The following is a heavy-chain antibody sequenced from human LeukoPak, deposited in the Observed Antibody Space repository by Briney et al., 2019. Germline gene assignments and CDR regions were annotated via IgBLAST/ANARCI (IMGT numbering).Heavy chain of an antibody. CDR3: ARGDAAMNLVRN. CDR2: IYYRGST. CDR1: GFTVSSNY. D-gene: IGHD5-18*01. Sequence: GSLRLSCAASGFTVSSNYMSWVRQAPGKGLEWIGYIYYRGSTNYNPSLKSRVTISVDTSKNQFSLKLRSVTAADTAVYYCARGDAAMNLVRNWGQGTLVTVSS. J-gene: IGHJ4*02. V-gene: IGHV4-59*02.